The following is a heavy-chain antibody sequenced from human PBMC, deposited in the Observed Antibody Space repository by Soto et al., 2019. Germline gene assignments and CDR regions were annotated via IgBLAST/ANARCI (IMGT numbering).Heavy chain of an antibody. J-gene: IGHJ1*01. Sequence: SEPLSLPCTVSGASITDFFWSWIRQPPEKGLEWIGYIYFNGIANYNPSLKSRATISRDTSKNEFSLKLTSVTAADTAIYYCARGDSDLAVSEAAYWGQGTLVTVSS. V-gene: IGHV4-59*01. CDR3: ARGDSDLAVSEAAY. CDR1: GASITDFF. CDR2: IYFNGIA. D-gene: IGHD2-15*01.